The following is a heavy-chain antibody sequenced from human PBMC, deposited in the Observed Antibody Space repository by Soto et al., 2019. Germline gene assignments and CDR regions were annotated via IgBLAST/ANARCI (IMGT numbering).Heavy chain of an antibody. CDR2: ISTSSGTI. V-gene: IGHV3-48*01. Sequence: PGGSLRLSCAASGFAFNTYNMNWVRQAPGKGLEWVSYISTSSGTIYYADSVKGRFTISRDNAKNSLYLQMNSLRAEDTALYYCTRTKTYCSGNVWGQGALVTVSS. J-gene: IGHJ4*02. D-gene: IGHD2-15*01. CDR3: TRTKTYCSGNV. CDR1: GFAFNTYN.